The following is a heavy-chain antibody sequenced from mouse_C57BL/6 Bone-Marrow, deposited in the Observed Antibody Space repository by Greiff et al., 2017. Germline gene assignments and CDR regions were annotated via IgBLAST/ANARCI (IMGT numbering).Heavy chain of an antibody. CDR2: INPSTGGT. V-gene: IGHV1-42*01. CDR3: APGVTTPYYFDY. CDR1: GYSFTGYY. D-gene: IGHD2-2*01. J-gene: IGHJ2*01. Sequence: EVQLQQSGPELVKPGASVKISCKASGYSFTGYYMNWVKQSPEKSLEWIGEINPSTGGTTYNQKFKAKATLTVDKSSSTAYMQLKSLTSEDSAVYYCAPGVTTPYYFDYWGQGTTRTVTA.